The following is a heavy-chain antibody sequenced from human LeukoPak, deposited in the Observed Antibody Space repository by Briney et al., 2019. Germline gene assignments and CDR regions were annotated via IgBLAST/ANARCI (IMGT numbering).Heavy chain of an antibody. Sequence: GGSLRLSCTASGFTFSGAWMTWVRQAPGKGLEWVAFIRYDGSNKYYADSVKGRFTISRDNSKNTLYLQMNSLRAEDTAVYYCAKDKPVVGATTVWGYFDYWGQGTLVTVSS. J-gene: IGHJ4*02. CDR2: IRYDGSNK. D-gene: IGHD1-26*01. V-gene: IGHV3-30*02. CDR3: AKDKPVVGATTVWGYFDY. CDR1: GFTFSGAW.